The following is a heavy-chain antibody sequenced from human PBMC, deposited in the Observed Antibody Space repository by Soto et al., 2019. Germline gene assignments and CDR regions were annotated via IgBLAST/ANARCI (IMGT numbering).Heavy chain of an antibody. J-gene: IGHJ4*02. D-gene: IGHD3-3*01. CDR1: GFTFSSYS. V-gene: IGHV3-48*02. CDR3: ARAGYRSVDY. CDR2: ISSSGSTI. Sequence: EVQLVESGGGLVQPGGSPRLSCAASGFTFSSYSLNWVRQAPGKGLGWVSYISSSGSTIYYADSVRGRFTISRDNAKNSLYLQMNSLRDEDTAVYYCARAGYRSVDYWGQGTLVTVSS.